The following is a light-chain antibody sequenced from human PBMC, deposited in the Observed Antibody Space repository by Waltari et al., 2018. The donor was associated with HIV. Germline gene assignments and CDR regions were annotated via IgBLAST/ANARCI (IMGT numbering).Light chain of an antibody. CDR1: SSNIGSFY. J-gene: IGLJ2*01. V-gene: IGLV1-47*01. CDR2: RNN. Sequence: QSVLTQPPSASGTPGQRVTISCSGSSSNIGSFYVYWYQQLPGSAPKLLSYRNNQRPSGVPDRFSGSKSGTSASLASSGLRSEDEADYYCAAWTDSLRGVVFGGGTKLSVL. CDR3: AAWTDSLRGVV.